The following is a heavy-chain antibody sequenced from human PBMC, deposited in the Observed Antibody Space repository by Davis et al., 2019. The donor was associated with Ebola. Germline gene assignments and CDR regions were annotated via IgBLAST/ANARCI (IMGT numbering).Heavy chain of an antibody. CDR2: IKSKTDGGTT. CDR3: TTDRGYYYDSRKAFDI. D-gene: IGHD3-22*01. Sequence: GESLKISCAASGFTFSNAWMSWVRQAPGKGLEWVGRIKSKTDGGTTDYAAPVKGRFTISRDDSKNTLYLQMNSLKTEDTAVYYCTTDRGYYYDSRKAFDIWGQGTMVTVSS. CDR1: GFTFSNAW. J-gene: IGHJ3*02. V-gene: IGHV3-15*01.